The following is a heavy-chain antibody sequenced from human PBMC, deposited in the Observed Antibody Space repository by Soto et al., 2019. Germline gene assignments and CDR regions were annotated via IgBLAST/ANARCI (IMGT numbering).Heavy chain of an antibody. CDR3: ARRYSSSPYYFDY. CDR2: IYHSGST. V-gene: IGHV4-30-2*01. Sequence: PSETLSLTCAVSGGSISSGGYSWSWIRQPPGKGLERIGYIYHSGSTCYNPSLKSRVTISVDRSKNQFSLKLSSATAADTAVYYCARRYSSSPYYFDYWGQGTLVTVSS. D-gene: IGHD6-6*01. CDR1: GGSISSGGYS. J-gene: IGHJ4*02.